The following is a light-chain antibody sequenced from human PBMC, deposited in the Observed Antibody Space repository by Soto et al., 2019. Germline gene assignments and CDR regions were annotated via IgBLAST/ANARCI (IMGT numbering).Light chain of an antibody. V-gene: IGKV3-15*01. J-gene: IGKJ2*01. CDR1: QSVSSN. CDR2: GAS. Sequence: VVMTQSPATLSVSPGERATLSCRASQSVSSNLAWYQQRPGQAPRLLIDGASTRATGIPASFSGSGSGTEFTLAISSLQSDEFAVYYCQQVNNWPLDPMYTFGQGTKLEIK. CDR3: QQVNNWPLDPMYT.